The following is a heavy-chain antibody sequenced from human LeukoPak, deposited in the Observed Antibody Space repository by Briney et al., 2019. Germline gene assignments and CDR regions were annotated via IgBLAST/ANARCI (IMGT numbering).Heavy chain of an antibody. Sequence: SETLSFTCTVSGGSIRSYYWNWIRQAPGKGLEWVGFISYSGYTSYSPSLKSRVAISVDTAKSQFSLRLNSMTAADTAIYYCARGRNDNGGMFFDSWAQGNLVTVSS. V-gene: IGHV4-59*01. CDR3: ARGRNDNGGMFFDS. D-gene: IGHD4-23*01. CDR1: GGSIRSYY. CDR2: ISYSGYT. J-gene: IGHJ4*02.